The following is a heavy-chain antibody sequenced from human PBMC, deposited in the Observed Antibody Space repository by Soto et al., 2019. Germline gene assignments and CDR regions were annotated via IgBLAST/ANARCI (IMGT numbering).Heavy chain of an antibody. J-gene: IGHJ4*02. CDR3: ARDHPVTSYGDYGGY. CDR2: INAGNGNT. V-gene: IGHV1-3*01. Sequence: QVQLVQSGAEVKKPGASVKVSCKASGYTFTSYAIHWVRQAPGQRLEWMGWINAGNGNTRYSQKFQGRVTITRDTSASIAYMELSSLRSEDTAVYYCARDHPVTSYGDYGGYWGQGTLVSVSS. CDR1: GYTFTSYA. D-gene: IGHD4-17*01.